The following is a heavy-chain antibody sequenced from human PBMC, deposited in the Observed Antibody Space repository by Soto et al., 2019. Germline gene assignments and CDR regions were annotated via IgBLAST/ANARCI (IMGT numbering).Heavy chain of an antibody. V-gene: IGHV3-23*01. CDR2: IIDSGGST. CDR3: AKNGQPPYYSSGMDV. J-gene: IGHJ6*02. Sequence: PGGSLRLSCAASGFTFSSCAMGWVRQAPGKGLEWVSDIIDSGGSTYYADSVKGRFTISRDNSKSTLDLQMNSLRAEDTAIYYCAKNGQPPYYSSGMDVWAQGTTVTVSS. D-gene: IGHD2-8*01. CDR1: GFTFSSCA.